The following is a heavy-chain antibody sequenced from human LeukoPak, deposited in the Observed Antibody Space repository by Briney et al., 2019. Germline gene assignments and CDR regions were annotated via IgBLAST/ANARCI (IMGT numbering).Heavy chain of an antibody. CDR2: ISAYNGNT. CDR3: ARATYCSDGSCYSDY. CDR1: GYTFTGYY. D-gene: IGHD2-15*01. Sequence: ASVKVSCKASGYTFTGYYMHWVRQAPGQGLEWMGWISAYNGNTIYAQKVKGRVTMTTDTSTSTAYMELRSLKSDDTAVYYCARATYCSDGSCYSDYWGQGTLVTVSS. V-gene: IGHV1-18*04. J-gene: IGHJ4*02.